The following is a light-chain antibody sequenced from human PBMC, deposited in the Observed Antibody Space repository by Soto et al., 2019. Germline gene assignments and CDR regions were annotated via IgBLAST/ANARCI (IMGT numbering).Light chain of an antibody. J-gene: IGKJ5*01. CDR3: QQYNKWPPAT. CDR1: QSVGSN. V-gene: IGKV3-15*01. Sequence: EIVVTQSPATLSVSPGERPTLSCRASQSVGSNLAWYQHKPAQAPRLXXYGASTRATGIPVRFSGSGSGTEFTLTINSLQSEDFAVYYRQQYNKWPPATFGQGTRLEIK. CDR2: GAS.